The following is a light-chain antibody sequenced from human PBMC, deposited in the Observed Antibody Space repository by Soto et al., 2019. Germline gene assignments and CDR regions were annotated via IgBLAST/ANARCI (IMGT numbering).Light chain of an antibody. V-gene: IGLV2-14*01. CDR3: SSYTSNSTPLV. J-gene: IGLJ3*02. Sequence: QSALPQPASVSGSPGQSITISCTGTSSDVGGYNYVSWYQQHPGKAPKLRIYDVTNRPSGVSNRFSGSKSGNTASLTISGLQAEDEPDYYCSSYTSNSTPLVFGGGTKLTVL. CDR1: SSDVGGYNY. CDR2: DVT.